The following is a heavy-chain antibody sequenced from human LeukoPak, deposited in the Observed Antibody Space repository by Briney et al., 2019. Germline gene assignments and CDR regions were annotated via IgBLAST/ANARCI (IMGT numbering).Heavy chain of an antibody. Sequence: PSETLSLTCAVYGGSFSGYYWSWIRQPPGKGLEWIGEINHSGSTNYNPSLKSRVTISVDTSKNQFSLKLSSVTAADTAVYYSARGGTYYYDSSGYSELNDAFDIWGQGTMVTVSS. CDR3: ARGGTYYYDSSGYSELNDAFDI. CDR1: GGSFSGYY. J-gene: IGHJ3*02. CDR2: INHSGST. D-gene: IGHD3-22*01. V-gene: IGHV4-34*01.